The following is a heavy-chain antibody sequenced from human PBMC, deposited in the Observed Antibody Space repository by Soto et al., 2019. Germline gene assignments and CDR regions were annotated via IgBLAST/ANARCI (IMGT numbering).Heavy chain of an antibody. V-gene: IGHV1-18*01. CDR2: ISAYNGNT. D-gene: IGHD3-16*02. CDR3: ARVDGGYDYVWGSYRQWGWFDP. CDR1: GYTFTSYG. J-gene: IGHJ5*02. Sequence: ASVKVSCKASGYTFTSYGISWVRQAPGQGLEWMGWISAYNGNTNYAQKLQGRVTMTTDTSTSTAYMELRSLRSDDTAVYYCARVDGGYDYVWGSYRQWGWFDPWGQGTLVTVSS.